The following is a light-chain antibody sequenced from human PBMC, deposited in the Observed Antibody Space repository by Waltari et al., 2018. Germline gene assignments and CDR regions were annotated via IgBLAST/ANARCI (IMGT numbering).Light chain of an antibody. V-gene: IGKV1-5*03. CDR2: RAS. CDR1: QSVSSW. J-gene: IGKJ2*01. CDR3: QQYNGYPYT. Sequence: DIQMKQSPYALSASVGERVTITCRASQSVSSWLAWYQQKPGKAPKLLIYRASNLETGVPSRFSGSGSGTEFTLTIRSLQPDDFATYYCQQYNGYPYTFGLGTKLEIK.